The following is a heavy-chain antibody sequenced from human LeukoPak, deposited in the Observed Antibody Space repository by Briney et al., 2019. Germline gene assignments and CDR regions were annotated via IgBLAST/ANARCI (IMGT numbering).Heavy chain of an antibody. CDR1: GYTLSEYG. D-gene: IGHD2-8*01. V-gene: IGHV1-18*01. CDR2: ITTYNGEK. Sequence: ASVTVSCTASGYTLSEYGISWVRQAPGQGREWVGWITTYNGEKIYSQKFQGRVTMTTDTSSGTYYMELRNLRSDDTAIYYCARDCSNGVCYPRDYWGQGTLVIVSS. CDR3: ARDCSNGVCYPRDY. J-gene: IGHJ4*02.